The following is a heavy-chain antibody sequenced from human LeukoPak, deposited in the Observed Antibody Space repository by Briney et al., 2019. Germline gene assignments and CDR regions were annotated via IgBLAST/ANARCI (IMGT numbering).Heavy chain of an antibody. CDR1: GFTFSSYW. D-gene: IGHD3-10*01. Sequence: GGALRLSCAASGFTFSSYWMSWVRQAPGKGLEGVAFIRYDGSNKYYADSVKGRFTISRDNSKNTLYLQMNSLTAEDTAVYYCARRPSGSYYYYYYMDVWGKGTTVTISS. J-gene: IGHJ6*03. V-gene: IGHV3-30*02. CDR2: IRYDGSNK. CDR3: ARRPSGSYYYYYYMDV.